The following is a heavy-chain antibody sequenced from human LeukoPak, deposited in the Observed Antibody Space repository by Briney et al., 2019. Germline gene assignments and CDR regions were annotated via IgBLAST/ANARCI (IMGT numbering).Heavy chain of an antibody. CDR3: AGGPYYDFWSGILDY. V-gene: IGHV1-18*04. CDR1: GYTFTGYY. D-gene: IGHD3-3*01. CDR2: ISAYNGNT. Sequence: ASVKVSCKASGYTFTGYYMHWVRQAPGQGLEWMGWISAYNGNTNYAQKLQGRVTMTTDTSTSTAYMELRSLRSDDTAVYYCAGGPYYDFWSGILDYWGQGTLVTVSS. J-gene: IGHJ4*02.